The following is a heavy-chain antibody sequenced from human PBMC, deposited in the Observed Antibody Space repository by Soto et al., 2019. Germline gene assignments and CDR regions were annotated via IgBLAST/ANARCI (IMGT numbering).Heavy chain of an antibody. V-gene: IGHV1-69*02. J-gene: IGHJ6*02. CDR2: IIPILGIA. CDR3: AILQWEGYYYYGMDV. CDR1: WGTLSHHT. Sequence: PVKGSLKASWGTLSHHTISLVRQAPGKGLEWMGRIIPILGIANYAQKFQGRVTITADKSTSTAYMELSSLRSEDTAVYYCAILQWEGYYYYGMDVWGQGTTVPVSS. D-gene: IGHD1-26*01.